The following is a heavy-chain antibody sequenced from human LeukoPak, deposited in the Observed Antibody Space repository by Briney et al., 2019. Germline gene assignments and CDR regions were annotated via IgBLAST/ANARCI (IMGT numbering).Heavy chain of an antibody. CDR1: GGSISSGSYY. CDR3: ARATSSYFYYMDV. D-gene: IGHD5-12*01. CDR2: IYTSGST. V-gene: IGHV4-61*02. J-gene: IGHJ6*03. Sequence: SQTLSLTCTVSGGSISSGSYYWSWFRQPAEKGLEWIGRIYTSGSTYYNPSLKSRVTISADTSKNQFSLNVSSVTAADTAVYYCARATSSYFYYMDVWGKGTTVAISS.